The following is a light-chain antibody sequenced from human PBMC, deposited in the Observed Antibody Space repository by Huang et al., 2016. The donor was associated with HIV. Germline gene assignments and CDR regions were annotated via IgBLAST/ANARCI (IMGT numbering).Light chain of an antibody. J-gene: IGKJ4*01. CDR3: QQRSNRPPLT. CDR2: EAS. V-gene: IGKV3-11*01. Sequence: EIILTQSPATLSLSPGERATLSCRASQSVSSYLAWYQQKPGQAPRRLIYEASNRATGIPARFSGSGSGTDFTLTISSLEPEDFAVYYCQQRSNRPPLTFGGGTKVEIK. CDR1: QSVSSY.